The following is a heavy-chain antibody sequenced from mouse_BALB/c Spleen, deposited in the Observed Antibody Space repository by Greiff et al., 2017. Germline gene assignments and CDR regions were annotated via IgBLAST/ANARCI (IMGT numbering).Heavy chain of an antibody. Sequence: EVNVVESGGGLVQPGGSRKLSCAASGFTFSSFGMHWVRQAPEKGLEWVAYISSGSSTIYYADTVKGRFTISRDNPKNTLFLQMTSLRSEDTAMYYCARHYYGSSYDAMDYWGQGTSVTVSS. CDR1: GFTFSSFG. CDR3: ARHYYGSSYDAMDY. CDR2: ISSGSSTI. D-gene: IGHD1-1*01. V-gene: IGHV5-17*02. J-gene: IGHJ4*01.